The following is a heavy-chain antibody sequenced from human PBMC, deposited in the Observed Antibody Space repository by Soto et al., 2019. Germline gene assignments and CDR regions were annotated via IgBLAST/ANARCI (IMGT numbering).Heavy chain of an antibody. V-gene: IGHV1-2*04. D-gene: IGHD3-10*01. J-gene: IGHJ4*02. CDR2: INPNSGGT. Sequence: ASVKVSCKASGYTFTGYYMHWVRQAPGQGLEWMGWINPNSGGTNYAQKFQGWVTMTRDTSISTAYMELSRLRSDDTAVYYCATVPIEYYGSGSYYSRVENWGQGTLVTVSS. CDR3: ATVPIEYYGSGSYYSRVEN. CDR1: GYTFTGYY.